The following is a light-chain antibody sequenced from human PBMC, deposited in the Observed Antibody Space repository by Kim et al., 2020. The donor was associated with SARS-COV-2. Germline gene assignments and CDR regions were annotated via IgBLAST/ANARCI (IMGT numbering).Light chain of an antibody. Sequence: SYELTQPPSVSVSPGQTASITCSGDKSGDKYACWYQQKPGQSPVLVIYQDTKRPSGIPERFSGSNSGNTATLTISGPQSMDEADYYCQAWDSSSYVLFGG. CDR2: QDT. CDR3: QAWDSSSYVL. V-gene: IGLV3-1*01. J-gene: IGLJ2*01. CDR1: KSGDKY.